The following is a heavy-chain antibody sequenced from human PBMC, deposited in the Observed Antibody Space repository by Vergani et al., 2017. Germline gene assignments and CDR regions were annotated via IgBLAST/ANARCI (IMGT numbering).Heavy chain of an antibody. CDR1: GGSISSGDYY. CDR3: ARGSRLGITGTTSGVNAFDI. Sequence: QVQLQESRPGLVKPSQTLSLTCTVSGGSISSGDYYCSWIRQPPGKGLEWVGYIYYSGSTYYNPSLKSRVTISVDTSKNQFSLKLSSVTAADTAVYYCARGSRLGITGTTSGVNAFDIWGQGTMVTVSS. D-gene: IGHD1-7*01. J-gene: IGHJ3*02. V-gene: IGHV4-30-4*08. CDR2: IYYSGST.